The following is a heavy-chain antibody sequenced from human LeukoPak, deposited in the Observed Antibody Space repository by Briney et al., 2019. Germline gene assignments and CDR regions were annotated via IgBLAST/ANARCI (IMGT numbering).Heavy chain of an antibody. J-gene: IGHJ4*02. Sequence: ASVKVSCKASGYTFTSYAMNWVRQATGQGLEWMGWMNPNSGNTGYAQKFQGRVTMTRNTSISTAYMELSSLRSEDTAVYYCARCSYYDSSGYSHPCAAGFDYWGQGTLVTVSS. CDR3: ARCSYYDSSGYSHPCAAGFDY. CDR1: GYTFTSYA. D-gene: IGHD3-22*01. CDR2: MNPNSGNT. V-gene: IGHV1-8*02.